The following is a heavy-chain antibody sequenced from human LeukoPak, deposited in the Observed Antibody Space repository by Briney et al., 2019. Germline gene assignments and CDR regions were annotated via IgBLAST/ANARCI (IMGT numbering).Heavy chain of an antibody. CDR3: ARDYGSGSYYNGFCYFDY. V-gene: IGHV3-7*01. CDR1: GFTFSSYW. J-gene: IGHJ4*02. CDR2: IKQDGSEK. D-gene: IGHD3-10*01. Sequence: GGSLRLSCAASGFTFSSYWMSWVRQAPGKGLEWVANIKQDGSEKYYVDSVKGRFTISRDKAKNSLYLQMNSLRAEDTAVYYCARDYGSGSYYNGFCYFDYWGQGTLVTVSS.